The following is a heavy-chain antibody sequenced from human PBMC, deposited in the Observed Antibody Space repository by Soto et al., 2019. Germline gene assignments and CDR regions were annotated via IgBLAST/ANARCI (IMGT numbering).Heavy chain of an antibody. CDR2: INAVNGNT. CDR1: VYTFTIYA. CDR3: ARDPLSIVVVPAAIQPLDY. J-gene: IGHJ4*02. Sequence: ASVKVSCKAPVYTFTIYAMHWVRQAHGQRLELMGWINAVNGNTKYSQKFQGRVTITRDTSASTAYMELSSLRSEDTAVYYCARDPLSIVVVPAAIQPLDYWGQGTLVTVSS. D-gene: IGHD2-2*01. V-gene: IGHV1-3*01.